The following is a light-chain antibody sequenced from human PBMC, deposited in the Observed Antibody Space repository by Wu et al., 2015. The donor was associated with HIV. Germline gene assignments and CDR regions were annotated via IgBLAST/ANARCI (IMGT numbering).Light chain of an antibody. CDR2: DAS. Sequence: EIVMTQSPATLSVSPGERVTLSCRASQSISSNLAWYQQKPGQAPSLLIYDASTRATGIPARFSGSGSGTEFTLTISSLQSEDFAVYYCQQYNNWLTFGGGTKVEIK. V-gene: IGKV3-15*01. CDR3: QQYNNWLT. J-gene: IGKJ4*01. CDR1: QSISSN.